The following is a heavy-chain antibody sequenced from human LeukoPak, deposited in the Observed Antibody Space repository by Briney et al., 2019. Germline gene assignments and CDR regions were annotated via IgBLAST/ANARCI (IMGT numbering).Heavy chain of an antibody. D-gene: IGHD6-19*01. V-gene: IGHV3-21*01. Sequence: GGSLRLSCAASGFTFSSYSMNWVRQAPGKGLEWVSSISSSSSYIYYADSVKGRFTISRNNAKTSLYLQMNSLRAEDTAVYYCARDPKSLWLVYRGGLSRYYFDYWGRGTLVTVSS. CDR3: ARDPKSLWLVYRGGLSRYYFDY. CDR1: GFTFSSYS. J-gene: IGHJ4*02. CDR2: ISSSSSYI.